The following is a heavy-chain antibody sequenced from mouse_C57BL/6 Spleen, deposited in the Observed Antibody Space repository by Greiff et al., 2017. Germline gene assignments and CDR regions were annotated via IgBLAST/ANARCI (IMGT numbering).Heavy chain of an antibody. D-gene: IGHD2-2*01. J-gene: IGHJ1*03. CDR2: IDPSDSYT. CDR1: GYTFTSYW. Sequence: VQLQQSGAELVKPGASVKLSCKASGYTFTSYWMQWVKQRPGQGLEWIGEIDPSDSYTNYNQKFKGKATLTVDTSSSTAYIQLSSLTSEDSAVYYCARNYGYDAWYFGVWGTGTTVTVSS. CDR3: ARNYGYDAWYFGV. V-gene: IGHV1-50*01.